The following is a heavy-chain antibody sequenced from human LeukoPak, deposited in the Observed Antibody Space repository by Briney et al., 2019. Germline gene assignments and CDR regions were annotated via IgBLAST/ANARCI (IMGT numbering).Heavy chain of an antibody. CDR1: GFTFSHYW. V-gene: IGHV3-21*01. J-gene: IGHJ3*02. CDR2: ISSSSSYI. CDR3: ARDSYYDSSGYAFDI. D-gene: IGHD3-22*01. Sequence: GGSLRLSCAASGFTFSHYWMQWVRQAPGKGLEWVSSISSSSSYIYYADSVKGRFTISRDNAKNSLYLQMNSLRAEDTAVYYCARDSYYDSSGYAFDIWGQGTMVTVSS.